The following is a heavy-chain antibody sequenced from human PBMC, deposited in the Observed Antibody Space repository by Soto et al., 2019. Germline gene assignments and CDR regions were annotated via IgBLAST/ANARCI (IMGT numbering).Heavy chain of an antibody. CDR2: ISDSGSTN. CDR3: TTEPGWFGELEVDY. J-gene: IGHJ4*02. V-gene: IGHV3-11*01. CDR1: GFTFSDYY. D-gene: IGHD3-10*01. Sequence: QVQLVESGGGLVKPGGSLRLSCAASGFTFSDYYMNWVRQSPGKGLEWVSSISDSGSTNYYADSVKGRFAISRDDSKNTLYLQMNSLKTEDTAVYYCTTEPGWFGELEVDYWGQGTLVTVSS.